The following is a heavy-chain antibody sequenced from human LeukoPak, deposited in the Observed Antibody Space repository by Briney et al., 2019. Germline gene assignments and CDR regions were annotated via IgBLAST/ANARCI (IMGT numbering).Heavy chain of an antibody. V-gene: IGHV3-23*01. CDR1: GFTFSSYG. D-gene: IGHD3-16*01. CDR2: ISGSGGST. J-gene: IGHJ3*02. Sequence: GGSLRLSCAASGFTFSSYGMSWVRQAPGKGLEWVSAISGSGGSTYYADSVKGRFTISRDNSKNTLYLQMNSLRAEDTAVYYCARDKSVWGSYSTAFDIWGQGTMVTVSS. CDR3: ARDKSVWGSYSTAFDI.